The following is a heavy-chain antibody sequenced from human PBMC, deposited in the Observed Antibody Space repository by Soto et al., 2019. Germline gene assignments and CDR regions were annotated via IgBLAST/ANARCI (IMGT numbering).Heavy chain of an antibody. CDR3: ANAEIYGDYVRYFQH. V-gene: IGHV3-30*18. CDR1: GFTFSSYG. D-gene: IGHD4-17*01. J-gene: IGHJ1*01. Sequence: QVQLVESGGGVVQPGRSLRLSCAASGFTFSSYGMHWVRQAPGKGLEWVAVISYDGSNKYYADSVKGRFTISRDNSKNTLYLQMDSVRAEDTAVYYCANAEIYGDYVRYFQHWGQGTLVTVSS. CDR2: ISYDGSNK.